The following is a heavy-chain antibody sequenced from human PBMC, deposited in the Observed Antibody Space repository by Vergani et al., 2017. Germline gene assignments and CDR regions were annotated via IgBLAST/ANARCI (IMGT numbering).Heavy chain of an antibody. Sequence: QLLESGGGLIQPGGSLRLSCAASGFTFSSYWMHWVRQAPGKGLVWVSRINSDGSSTSYADSVKGRFTISRDNAKNTLYLQMNSLRAEDTAVYYCARGRYCSSTSCIGVYYYYYYGMDVWGQXP. D-gene: IGHD2-2*01. V-gene: IGHV3-74*02. CDR1: GFTFSSYW. J-gene: IGHJ6*02. CDR3: ARGRYCSSTSCIGVYYYYYYGMDV. CDR2: INSDGSST.